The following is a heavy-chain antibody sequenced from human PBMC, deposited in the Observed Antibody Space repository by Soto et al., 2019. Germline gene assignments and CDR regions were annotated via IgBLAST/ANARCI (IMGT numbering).Heavy chain of an antibody. D-gene: IGHD3-10*01. J-gene: IGHJ3*02. CDR1: GFTFSSYA. V-gene: IGHV3-23*01. CDR2: ISGSGGST. Sequence: EVQLLESGGGLVQPGGSLRLSCAASGFTFSSYAMRWVRQAPGKGLEWVSAISGSGGSTYYADSVKGRFTISRDNSKNPLYLQMNSLRAEDTAVYYCAKGDYYYGSELAAFDIWGQGTMVTVSS. CDR3: AKGDYYYGSELAAFDI.